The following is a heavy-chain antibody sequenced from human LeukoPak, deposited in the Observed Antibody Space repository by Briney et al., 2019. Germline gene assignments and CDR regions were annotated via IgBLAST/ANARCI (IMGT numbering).Heavy chain of an antibody. Sequence: GGSLRLSCAASGFTFSDYYMTWIRQAPGKGLESVAYISGSGSVIVYADSVKGRFTISRDNAQNSLYLQMNSLTDEDTAVYYCTRDPPDGSGNYYPGDFWGQGTLVTVSS. V-gene: IGHV3-11*04. CDR1: GFTFSDYY. CDR2: ISGSGSVI. CDR3: TRDPPDGSGNYYPGDF. J-gene: IGHJ4*02. D-gene: IGHD3-10*01.